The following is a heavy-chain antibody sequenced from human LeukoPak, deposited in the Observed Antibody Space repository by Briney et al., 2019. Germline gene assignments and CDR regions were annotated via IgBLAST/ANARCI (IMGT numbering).Heavy chain of an antibody. J-gene: IGHJ4*02. CDR2: IYYSGST. CDR3: ARGSRFLEWFPRGYYFDY. D-gene: IGHD3-3*01. V-gene: IGHV4-39*01. Sequence: RPSETLSLTCTVSGGSISSSSYYWGWIRQPPGKGLEWIGSIYYSGSTYYNPSPKSRVTISVDTSKNQFSLKLSSVTAADTAVYYCARGSRFLEWFPRGYYFDYWGQGTLVTVSS. CDR1: GGSISSSSYY.